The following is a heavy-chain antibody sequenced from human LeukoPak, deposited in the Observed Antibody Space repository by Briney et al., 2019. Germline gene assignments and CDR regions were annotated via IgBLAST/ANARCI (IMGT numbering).Heavy chain of an antibody. CDR1: GFTFDDYD. D-gene: IGHD1-26*01. CDR3: ARGATKGSDY. J-gene: IGHJ4*02. CDR2: ISSSRSYI. Sequence: GGSLRLSCAASGFTFDDYDMSWVRQAPGKGLEWVSSISSSRSYIYYADSVKGRFTISRDNAKNSLYLQMNSLRAEDTAVYYCARGATKGSDYWGQGTLVTVSS. V-gene: IGHV3-21*04.